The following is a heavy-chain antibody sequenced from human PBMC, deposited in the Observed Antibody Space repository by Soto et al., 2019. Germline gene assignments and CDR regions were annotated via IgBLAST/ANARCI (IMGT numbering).Heavy chain of an antibody. CDR3: TRGVTTDN. CDR1: GFTFKTYG. CDR2: ISGSGVST. D-gene: IGHD2-21*02. J-gene: IGHJ4*02. Sequence: EVQLLESGGGLVQPGGSLRLSCAASGFTFKTYGMSWVRQAPGKGLEWVSGISGSGVSTYYVDSVKGRFTISRDNSKKMLFLQMNSLRAEDTAVYYCTRGVTTDNWGQGTLVTVSS. V-gene: IGHV3-23*01.